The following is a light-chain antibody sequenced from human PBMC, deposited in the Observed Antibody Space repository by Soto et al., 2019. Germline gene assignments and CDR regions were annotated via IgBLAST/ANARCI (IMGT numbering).Light chain of an antibody. J-gene: IGKJ5*01. V-gene: IGKV3D-20*02. CDR2: GAS. CDR1: QSVNSN. CDR3: QQRSNWH. Sequence: ETVMTQSPATLSVSPGERATLSCRASQSVNSNLAWYQQKLGQAPRVLIYGASSRATGIPDRFSGSGSGTDFTLTISRLEPEDFAVYYCQQRSNWHFGQGTRLEI.